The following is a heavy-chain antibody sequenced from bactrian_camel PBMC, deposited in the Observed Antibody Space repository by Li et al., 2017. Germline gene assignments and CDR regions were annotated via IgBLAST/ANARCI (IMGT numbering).Heavy chain of an antibody. D-gene: IGHD2*01. V-gene: IGHV3S63*01. CDR2: IRTADGST. CDR1: GFFVRPNC. Sequence: HVQLVESGGGAVEAGGSLRLSCARSGFFVRPNCIAWFRQSPGKEREAVAAIRTADGSTVYTESVKGRFTISQDNAKTTVYLQMNSLKPEDTAMYYCAAARRVCSVVVGGAGDFDNWGQGTQVTVS. J-gene: IGHJ6*01. CDR3: AAARRVCSVVVGGAGDFDN.